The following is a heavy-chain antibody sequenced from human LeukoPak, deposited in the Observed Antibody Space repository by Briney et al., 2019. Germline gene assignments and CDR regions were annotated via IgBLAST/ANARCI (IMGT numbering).Heavy chain of an antibody. CDR2: ISGSGIDT. J-gene: IGHJ3*02. CDR3: AKDGGGSKGSFDI. Sequence: GGSLRLSCAASGFTFDDHGMSWVRQAPGKGLEWVSFISGSGIDTYYADSVKGRFTSSRDNSKNTLYLQMNSLRAGDTAIYYCAKDGGGSKGSFDIWGRGTMVTVSS. D-gene: IGHD6-25*01. CDR1: GFTFDDHG. V-gene: IGHV3-23*01.